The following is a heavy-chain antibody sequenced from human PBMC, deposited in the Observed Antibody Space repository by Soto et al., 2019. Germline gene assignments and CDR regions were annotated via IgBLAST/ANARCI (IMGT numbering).Heavy chain of an antibody. CDR2: IVVGNGNT. J-gene: IGHJ6*02. CDR3: AGRYCSGGSCYNYYGMDV. V-gene: IGHV1-58*01. Sequence: QIQLVQSGPEVKKPGTSVKVSCKASGFTFGSSAVQWVRQARGQRLEWIGWIVVGNGNTNYAQKFQERVTITRDMSTRTAYMELSSLRSEDTAVYYCAGRYCSGGSCYNYYGMDVWGRGTTLTVSS. D-gene: IGHD2-15*01. CDR1: GFTFGSSA.